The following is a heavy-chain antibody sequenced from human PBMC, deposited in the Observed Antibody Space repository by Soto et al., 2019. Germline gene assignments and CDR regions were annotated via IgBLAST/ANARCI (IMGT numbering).Heavy chain of an antibody. CDR3: ARDPQWELLDWYFDY. Sequence: GGSLRLSCAASGFTFSSYWMSWVRQAPGEGLEWVANIKQDGSEKYYVDSVKGRFTISRDNAKNSLYLQMNSLRAEDTAVYYCARDPQWELLDWYFDYWGQGTLVTVSS. D-gene: IGHD1-26*01. J-gene: IGHJ4*02. CDR2: IKQDGSEK. CDR1: GFTFSSYW. V-gene: IGHV3-7*05.